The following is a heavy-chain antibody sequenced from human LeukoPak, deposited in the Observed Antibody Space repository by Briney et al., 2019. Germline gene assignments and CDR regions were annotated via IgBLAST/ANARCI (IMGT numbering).Heavy chain of an antibody. CDR3: ARDRYDSRPFDY. V-gene: IGHV1-46*01. CDR1: GYTFTSYA. CDR2: INPSGGST. Sequence: ASVKVSCKASGYTFTSYAMNWVRQAPGQGLEWMGIINPSGGSTSYAQKFQGRVTMTRDTSTSTVYMELSSLRSEDTAVYYCARDRYDSRPFDYWGQGTLVTVSS. D-gene: IGHD3-22*01. J-gene: IGHJ4*02.